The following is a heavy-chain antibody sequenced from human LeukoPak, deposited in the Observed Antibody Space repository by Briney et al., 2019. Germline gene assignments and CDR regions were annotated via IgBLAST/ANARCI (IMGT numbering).Heavy chain of an antibody. CDR2: MSPKSGNT. Sequence: ASVKVSCKASGYTFISFDIDWARQATGQGLEWMGWMSPKSGNTDYAQKFQGRVTMTRNTSINTAYLELSSLRSDDTAVYFCARGVGGLGNMDVWGEGTTVIVSS. V-gene: IGHV1-8*01. D-gene: IGHD3-16*01. CDR3: ARGVGGLGNMDV. CDR1: GYTFISFD. J-gene: IGHJ6*03.